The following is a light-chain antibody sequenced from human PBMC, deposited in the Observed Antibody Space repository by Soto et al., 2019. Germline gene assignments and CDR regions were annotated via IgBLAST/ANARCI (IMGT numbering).Light chain of an antibody. V-gene: IGKV3-11*01. CDR2: DAS. J-gene: IGKJ5*01. CDR3: QQRSNWPIT. Sequence: EVVLTQAAATLSLSPGEGASFSWQAGQSMGGYLAWYQQRPGQAPRVLIYDASNRASGIPARFSGSGSGTDFTLTISSLEPEDFAVYYCQQRSNWPITFGRGTQLEIK. CDR1: QSMGGY.